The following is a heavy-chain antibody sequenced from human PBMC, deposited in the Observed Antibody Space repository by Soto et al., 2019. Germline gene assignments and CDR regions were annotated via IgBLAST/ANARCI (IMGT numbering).Heavy chain of an antibody. V-gene: IGHV1-18*01. D-gene: IGHD3-22*01. CDR1: GYTFTSYG. CDR3: ARASLYYYDSSGYPSNYYYGMDV. CDR2: ISAYNGNT. J-gene: IGHJ6*02. Sequence: GASVKVSCKASGYTFTSYGISWVRQAPGQGLEWMGWISAYNGNTNYAQKLQGRVTMTTDTSTSTAYMELRSLRSDDTAVYYCARASLYYYDSSGYPSNYYYGMDVWGQGTTVTVSS.